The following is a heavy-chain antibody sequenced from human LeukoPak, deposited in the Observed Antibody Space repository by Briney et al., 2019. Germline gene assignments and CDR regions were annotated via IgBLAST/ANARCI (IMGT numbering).Heavy chain of an antibody. J-gene: IGHJ6*03. Sequence: SVKVSCKASGGTFSSYAISWVRQAPGQGLEWMGGIIPIFGTANYAQKFQGRVTITADESTSTAYMELSSLRSEDTAVYYCARGLRFLEWSRDYYFYYMDVWGKGTTVTVSS. CDR1: GGTFSSYA. CDR3: ARGLRFLEWSRDYYFYYMDV. CDR2: IIPIFGTA. V-gene: IGHV1-69*13. D-gene: IGHD3-3*01.